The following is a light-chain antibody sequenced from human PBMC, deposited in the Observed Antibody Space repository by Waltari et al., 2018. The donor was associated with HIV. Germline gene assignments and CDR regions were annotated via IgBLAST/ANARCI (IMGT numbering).Light chain of an antibody. CDR3: QQYNNSPGT. Sequence: ERVMTQSPATLSVSPGDRATLSCRASQSVSSNLAWYQQRPGQAPRLLIYGASTRATGIPARFSGSGSGTEFTLTISSLQSEDLAVYYCQQYNNSPGTFGQGTKVEIK. CDR1: QSVSSN. V-gene: IGKV3-15*01. CDR2: GAS. J-gene: IGKJ1*01.